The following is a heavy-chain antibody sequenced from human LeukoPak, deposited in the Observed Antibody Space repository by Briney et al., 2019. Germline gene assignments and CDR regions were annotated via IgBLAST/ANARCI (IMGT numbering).Heavy chain of an antibody. D-gene: IGHD2-8*01. J-gene: IGHJ4*02. CDR3: ARGPIEGNLMVYAID. CDR2: MNPNSGNT. V-gene: IGHV1-8*02. Sequence: ASVKVSCKASGYTFTGYYMHWVRQAPRQGLEWMGWMNPNSGNTGYAQKFQGRVTMTRNTSISTAYMELSSLRSEDTAVYYCARGPIEGNLMVYAIDWGQGTLVTVSS. CDR1: GYTFTGYY.